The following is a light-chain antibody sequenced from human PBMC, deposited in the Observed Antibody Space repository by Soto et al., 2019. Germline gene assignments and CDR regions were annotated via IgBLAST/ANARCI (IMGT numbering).Light chain of an antibody. V-gene: IGLV2-14*01. Sequence: LTQPASVSGSPGQSITISCTGTSSDFGGYNYVSWYQHHPGKAPKLIIYEVSNRPSGVSNRFSGSKSGNTASLTISGLQAEDEADYYCSSYTGRSTRVFGTGTKVTVL. CDR2: EVS. CDR3: SSYTGRSTRV. CDR1: SSDFGGYNY. J-gene: IGLJ1*01.